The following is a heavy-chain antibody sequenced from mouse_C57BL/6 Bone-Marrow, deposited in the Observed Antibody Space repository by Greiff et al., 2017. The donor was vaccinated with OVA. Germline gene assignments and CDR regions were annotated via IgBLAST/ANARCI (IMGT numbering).Heavy chain of an antibody. Sequence: QVQLKQSGAELVKPGASVKMSCKASGYTFTSYWITWVKQRPGQGLEWIGDIYPGSGSTNYNEKFKSKATLTVDTSSSTAYMQLSSLTSEDSAVYYCARCHYGSSSWYFDVWGTGTTVTVSS. CDR1: GYTFTSYW. CDR2: IYPGSGST. CDR3: ARCHYGSSSWYFDV. D-gene: IGHD1-1*01. J-gene: IGHJ1*03. V-gene: IGHV1-55*01.